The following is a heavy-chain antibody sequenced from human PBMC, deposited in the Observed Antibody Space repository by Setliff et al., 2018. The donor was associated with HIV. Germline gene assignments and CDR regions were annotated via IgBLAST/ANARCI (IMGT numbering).Heavy chain of an antibody. V-gene: IGHV3-11*01. CDR1: GFTFSDHY. D-gene: IGHD3-16*01. Sequence: PGGSLRLSCAASGFTFSDHYMSWIRQAPGKGLEWASYISNSGSTIHYADSVKGRFTISRDNAKNSLYLQMNSLRAEDTAVYYCARLGGGYYYYYMDVWGKGTTVTVSS. CDR2: ISNSGSTI. CDR3: ARLGGGYYYYYMDV. J-gene: IGHJ6*03.